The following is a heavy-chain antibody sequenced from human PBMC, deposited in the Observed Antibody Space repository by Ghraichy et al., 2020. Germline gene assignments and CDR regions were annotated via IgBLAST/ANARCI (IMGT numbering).Heavy chain of an antibody. D-gene: IGHD3-10*01. CDR2: INPNSGGT. Sequence: ASVKVSCKASGYTFTGYYMHWVRQAPGQGLEWMGWINPNSGGTNYAQKFQGRVTMTRDTSISTAYMELSRLRSDDTAVYYCARDAVKRWFGELLYSPHWFDPWGQGTLVTVSS. V-gene: IGHV1-2*02. J-gene: IGHJ5*02. CDR1: GYTFTGYY. CDR3: ARDAVKRWFGELLYSPHWFDP.